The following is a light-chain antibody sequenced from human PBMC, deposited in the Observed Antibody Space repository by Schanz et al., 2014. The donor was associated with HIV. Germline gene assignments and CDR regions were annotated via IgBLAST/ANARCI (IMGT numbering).Light chain of an antibody. CDR2: GAS. CDR3: QQYGSSPLFT. Sequence: EIVLTQSPGTLSLSPGERATLSCRASQSVSSNYLAWYQEKPGQAPRLLIYGASNRAIGIPDRFGGSGSGTEFTLTISSLQSEDFAVYYCQQYGSSPLFTFGPGTKVDVK. J-gene: IGKJ3*01. V-gene: IGKV3-20*01. CDR1: QSVSSNY.